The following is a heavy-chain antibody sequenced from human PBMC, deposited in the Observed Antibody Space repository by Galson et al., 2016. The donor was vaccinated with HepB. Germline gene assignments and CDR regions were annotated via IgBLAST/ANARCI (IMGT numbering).Heavy chain of an antibody. CDR2: ISFDGSNN. CDR1: GFPFSSYA. Sequence: SLRLSCAASGFPFSSYAMHWVRQAPGKGLEWVAVISFDGSNNFYADYVKGRFTISRDNSKNTLYLQMNSLRAEDTAVYYCARDDDYVWGTYRYTRTVPQYYFDYWGQGTLVTVSS. D-gene: IGHD3-16*02. J-gene: IGHJ4*02. V-gene: IGHV3-30-3*01. CDR3: ARDDDYVWGTYRYTRTVPQYYFDY.